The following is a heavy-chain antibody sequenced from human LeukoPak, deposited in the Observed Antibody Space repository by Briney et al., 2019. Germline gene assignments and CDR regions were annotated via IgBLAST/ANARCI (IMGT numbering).Heavy chain of an antibody. CDR1: GFTFSSYA. D-gene: IGHD2-15*01. Sequence: GGSLRLSCAASGFTFSSYAMSWVRQAPGKGLEWVSAISGSGGSTYYADSVKGRFTISRDNSKNTLYLQMNSLRAEDTAVYYCAKDVRYCSGGSCYSFSDYWGQGTLVTVSS. V-gene: IGHV3-23*01. J-gene: IGHJ4*02. CDR3: AKDVRYCSGGSCYSFSDY. CDR2: ISGSGGST.